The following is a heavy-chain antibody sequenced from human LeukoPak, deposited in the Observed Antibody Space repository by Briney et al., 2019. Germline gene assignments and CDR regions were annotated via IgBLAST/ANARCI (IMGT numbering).Heavy chain of an antibody. V-gene: IGHV3-20*04. J-gene: IGHJ4*02. D-gene: IGHD2-21*01. CDR3: ARDGRIVAASSFDY. CDR2: INWNGGST. Sequence: PGGSLRLSCAASGFTFDDYGMSWVRQAPGKGLELVSGINWNGGSTGYADSVKGRFTISRDNAKNSLYLQMNSLRAEDTALYYCARDGRIVAASSFDYWGQGTLVTVSS. CDR1: GFTFDDYG.